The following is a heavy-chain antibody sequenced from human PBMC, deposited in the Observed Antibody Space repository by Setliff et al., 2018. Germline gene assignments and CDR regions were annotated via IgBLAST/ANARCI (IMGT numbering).Heavy chain of an antibody. CDR1: GYSISSSYN. D-gene: IGHD2-2*01. V-gene: IGHV4-38-2*01. J-gene: IGHJ3*02. Sequence: TLSLTCAVSGYSISSSYNWGWIRQPPGKGLEWIGSFSHGGNTYYNPSLKSRVTISVDTSKNQFSLKLSSVTATDAAVYYCARRYCSSTSCHNGDAFDIWGQGTMVTVS. CDR2: FSHGGNT. CDR3: ARRYCSSTSCHNGDAFDI.